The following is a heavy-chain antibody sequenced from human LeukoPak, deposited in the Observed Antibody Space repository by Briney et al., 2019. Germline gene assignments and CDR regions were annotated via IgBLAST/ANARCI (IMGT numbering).Heavy chain of an antibody. CDR1: GFTFSRYW. J-gene: IGHJ4*02. V-gene: IGHV3-7*01. CDR3: AKDRGYWTFYFDY. Sequence: GGSLRLSCAVSGFTFSRYWMSWVRQAPGKGLEWVANIKQDGSEKYYVDSVKGRFTISRDNAKNSLYLQMNSLRAEDTAVYYCAKDRGYWTFYFDYWGQGTLVTVSS. D-gene: IGHD2-15*01. CDR2: IKQDGSEK.